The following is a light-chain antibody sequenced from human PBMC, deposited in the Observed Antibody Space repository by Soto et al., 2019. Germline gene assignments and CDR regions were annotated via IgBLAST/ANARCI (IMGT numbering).Light chain of an antibody. Sequence: DIQMTPSPSSLSASVGDRVTITCRASQSISPYLNWYQHKPGKAPKLLIFASSTLHSGVPSRFSGSGSGTDFTLTISALHPEDFATYYCQQTYTTPCSFGQGTKLETK. V-gene: IGKV1-39*01. CDR3: QQTYTTPCS. CDR2: ASS. CDR1: QSISPY. J-gene: IGKJ2*04.